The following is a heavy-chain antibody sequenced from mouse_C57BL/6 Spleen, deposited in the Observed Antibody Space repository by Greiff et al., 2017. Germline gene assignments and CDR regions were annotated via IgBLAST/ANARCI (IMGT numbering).Heavy chain of an antibody. CDR2: IDPSDSYT. CDR1: GYTFTSYW. Sequence: QVQLQQPGAELVRPGTSVKLSCKASGYTFTSYWMHWVKQRPGQGLEWIGVIDPSDSYTNYNQKFKGKATLTVDKSSSTAYMQLISLTSEDSAVYYCARRSPGNYFDYWGQGTTLTVSS. V-gene: IGHV1-59*01. J-gene: IGHJ2*01. CDR3: ARRSPGNYFDY.